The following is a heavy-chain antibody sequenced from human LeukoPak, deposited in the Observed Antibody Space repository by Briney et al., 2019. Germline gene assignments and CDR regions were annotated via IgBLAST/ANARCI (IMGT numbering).Heavy chain of an antibody. V-gene: IGHV3-7*01. CDR2: IKQDGSEK. Sequence: GGSLRLSCAASGFTFSSYWMSWVRQAPGKGLEWVANIKQDGSEKYYVDSVRGRFTVSRDNAKNSLYLQMNSLRAEDTAVYYCARVYRSSSGYCFDFWGQGTLVTVSS. J-gene: IGHJ4*02. CDR3: ARVYRSSSGYCFDF. D-gene: IGHD6-6*01. CDR1: GFTFSSYW.